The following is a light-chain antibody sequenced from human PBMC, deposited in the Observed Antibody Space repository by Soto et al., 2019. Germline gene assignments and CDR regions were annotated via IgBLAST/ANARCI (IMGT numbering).Light chain of an antibody. J-gene: IGLJ3*02. V-gene: IGLV6-57*04. CDR2: EDN. CDR1: SGDIASRF. CDR3: QSYDTDNHGV. Sequence: NFMLTQPHSVSESPGKTITISCTRSSGDIASRFVQRYRQRPGSAPTTVIYEDNRRPSGVPDRFSGSIDRSSNSASLTISGLKTEDEADYYCQSYDTDNHGVFGGGTKLTVL.